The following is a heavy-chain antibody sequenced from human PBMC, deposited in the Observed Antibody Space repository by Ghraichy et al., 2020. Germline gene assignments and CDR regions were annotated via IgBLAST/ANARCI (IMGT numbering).Heavy chain of an antibody. D-gene: IGHD4-17*01. Sequence: LSLTCAVSGFTFSTYWMQWVRQAPGKGLVWVSRSSSDGSSTDYADSVRGRFTVSRDNGKNTLYLQMNSLRAEDTAVYYCARDHGYGDADYWGQGTLVTVSS. V-gene: IGHV3-74*01. CDR3: ARDHGYGDADY. CDR2: SSSDGSST. CDR1: GFTFSTYW. J-gene: IGHJ4*02.